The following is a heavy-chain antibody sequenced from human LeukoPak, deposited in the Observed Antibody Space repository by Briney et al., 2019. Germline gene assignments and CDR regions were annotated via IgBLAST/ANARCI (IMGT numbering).Heavy chain of an antibody. CDR2: IYTSGST. J-gene: IGHJ6*03. V-gene: IGHV4-4*09. CDR3: AKTGNGYDPLYYYYYMDV. D-gene: IGHD5-12*01. CDR1: GGSISSYY. Sequence: SETLSLTCTVSGGSISSYYWSWIRQPPGKGLEWIGYIYTSGSTNYNPSLKSRVTISVDTSSNQFSLKLSSVTAADTAVYFCAKTGNGYDPLYYYYYMDVWGKGTTVTVSS.